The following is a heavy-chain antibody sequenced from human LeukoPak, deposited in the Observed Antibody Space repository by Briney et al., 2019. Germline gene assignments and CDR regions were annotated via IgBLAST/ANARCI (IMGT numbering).Heavy chain of an antibody. V-gene: IGHV4-59*08. CDR2: IYVTGN. J-gene: IGHJ6*03. Sequence: SETLSLTCTVSGGSIGTYYWSWVRQSPGKGLAWIGYIYVTGNRYNPYLQSRVTISVDTSRNQFFLKMSPVTAADTAVYYCARHIGGGIEDMDVWGKGTKVTVSS. D-gene: IGHD3-16*02. CDR1: GGSIGTYY. CDR3: ARHIGGGIEDMDV.